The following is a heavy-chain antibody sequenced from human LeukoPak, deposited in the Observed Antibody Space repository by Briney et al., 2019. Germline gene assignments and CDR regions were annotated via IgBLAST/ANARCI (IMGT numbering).Heavy chain of an antibody. CDR2: IKRKTDAGTT. CDR1: GFTFSHAW. D-gene: IGHD1-26*01. CDR3: ARAKDSGSYDY. V-gene: IGHV3-15*07. J-gene: IGHJ4*02. Sequence: GGSLRLSCAVSGFTFSHAWMNWVRQVPGKGLEWVGRIKRKTDAGTTDYAAPVKGRFTISRNDSENTLYLQMNSLRAEDTAVYYCARAKDSGSYDYWGQGTLVTVSS.